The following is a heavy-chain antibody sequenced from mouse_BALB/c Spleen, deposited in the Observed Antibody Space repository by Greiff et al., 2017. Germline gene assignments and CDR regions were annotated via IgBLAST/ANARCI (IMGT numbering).Heavy chain of an antibody. V-gene: IGHV7-3*02. J-gene: IGHJ3*01. CDR2: IRNKANGYTT. Sequence: EVQLVESGGGLVQPGGSLRLSCATSGFTFTDYYMSWVRQPPGKALEWLGFIRNKANGYTTEYSASVKGRFTISKDNSQSILYLQMNTLRAEDSATYYCARGMSYGNYERCAYWGQGTLVTVSA. CDR3: ARGMSYGNYERCAY. D-gene: IGHD2-10*02. CDR1: GFTFTDYY.